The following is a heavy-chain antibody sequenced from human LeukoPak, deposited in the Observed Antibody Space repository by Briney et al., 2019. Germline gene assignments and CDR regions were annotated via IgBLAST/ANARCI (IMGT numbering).Heavy chain of an antibody. D-gene: IGHD3-10*01. V-gene: IGHV4-30-2*01. CDR3: ARTASGWVRGWDWFDP. CDR1: GRSISSGGYS. CDR2: IYHSGST. J-gene: IGHJ5*02. Sequence: SQTLSLTCAVSGRSISSGGYSWSWIRQPPGKGLEWIGYIYHSGSTYYNPSLKSRVTISVDRSKNQFSLKLSSVTAADTAVYYCARTASGWVRGWDWFDPWGQGTLVTVSS.